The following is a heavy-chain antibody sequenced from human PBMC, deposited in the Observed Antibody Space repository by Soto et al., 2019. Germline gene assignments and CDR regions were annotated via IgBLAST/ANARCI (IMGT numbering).Heavy chain of an antibody. D-gene: IGHD6-6*01. V-gene: IGHV3-23*01. Sequence: EVQLLESGGGLAQPGGSLRLSCAASGFTFSGFAMSWVRQAPGKGLEWVSAITGSGGSTYHADSVKGRFTISRDNPKKMLYLEMSCLRADDTAVYYCAKGSSSSRPYYFDYWGQGTLATVSS. J-gene: IGHJ4*02. CDR2: ITGSGGST. CDR3: AKGSSSSRPYYFDY. CDR1: GFTFSGFA.